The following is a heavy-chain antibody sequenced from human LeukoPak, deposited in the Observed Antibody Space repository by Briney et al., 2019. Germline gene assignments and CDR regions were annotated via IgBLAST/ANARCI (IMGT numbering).Heavy chain of an antibody. CDR1: GYTFTGYY. V-gene: IGHV1-2*02. D-gene: IGHD3-3*01. Sequence: ASVKVSCKASGYTFTGYYMHWVRQAPGQGREWMGWINPNSGGTNYAQKFQGRVTMTRDTSISTAYMELSRLRSDDTAVYYCARDRLPYDFWSAVDAFDLWGQGTMVPVSS. CDR3: ARDRLPYDFWSAVDAFDL. J-gene: IGHJ3*01. CDR2: INPNSGGT.